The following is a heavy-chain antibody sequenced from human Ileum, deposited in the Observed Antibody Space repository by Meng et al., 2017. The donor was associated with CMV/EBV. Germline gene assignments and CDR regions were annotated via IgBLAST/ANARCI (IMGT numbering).Heavy chain of an antibody. CDR3: AKGRRHYFDY. CDR1: GYTFTGYY. CDR2: INPNSGGT. Sequence: ASVKVSCKASGYTFTGYYMHWVRQAPGQGLEWMGWINPNSGGTNYADSVKGRFTISRDNSKNTLYLQMNSLRAEDTAVYYCAKGRRHYFDYWGQGTLVTVSS. V-gene: IGHV1-2*02. J-gene: IGHJ4*02.